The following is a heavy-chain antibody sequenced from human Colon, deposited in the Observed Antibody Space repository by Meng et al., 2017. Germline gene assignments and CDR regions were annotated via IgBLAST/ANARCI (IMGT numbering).Heavy chain of an antibody. CDR1: GFIFTDYF. J-gene: IGHJ4*02. Sequence: QVQLVQSGGGFVNPGGSLRLSCEASGFIFTDYFFNWIRQAPGKGLEWIAYVSSHGTTIHYADSVKGRFTISRDDANNSVHLQMNSLRAEDTAVYYCTRNVVSDYWGQGTLVTVSS. V-gene: IGHV3-11*01. CDR3: TRNVVSDY. CDR2: VSSHGTTI. D-gene: IGHD2-21*01.